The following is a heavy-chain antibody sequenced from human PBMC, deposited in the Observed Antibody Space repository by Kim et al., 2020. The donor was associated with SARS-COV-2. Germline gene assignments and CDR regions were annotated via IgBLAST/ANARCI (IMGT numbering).Heavy chain of an antibody. J-gene: IGHJ3*02. CDR3: TRREVGATSAFDI. Sequence: YAASVKGRFTISRDDSKNTAYLKMNSLKTEDTAVYYCTRREVGATSAFDIWGQGTMVTVSS. D-gene: IGHD1-26*01. V-gene: IGHV3-73*01.